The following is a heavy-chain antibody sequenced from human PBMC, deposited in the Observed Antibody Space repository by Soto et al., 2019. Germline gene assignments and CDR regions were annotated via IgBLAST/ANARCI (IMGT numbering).Heavy chain of an antibody. Sequence: QVQLQQWGAGLLKPSETLSLTCAVYGGSFSGYYWSWIRQPPGQGLEWIGEINHSGSTNYNPSLKSRVTISVDTSKNQFSLKLSSVTAADTAVYYCARGRERYCSSTSCYGGWFDPCGQGTLVTVSS. J-gene: IGHJ5*02. CDR3: ARGRERYCSSTSCYGGWFDP. CDR1: GGSFSGYY. V-gene: IGHV4-34*01. D-gene: IGHD2-2*01. CDR2: INHSGST.